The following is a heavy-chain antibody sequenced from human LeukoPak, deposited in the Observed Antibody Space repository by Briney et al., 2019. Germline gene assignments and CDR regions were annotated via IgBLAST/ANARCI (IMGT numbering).Heavy chain of an antibody. J-gene: IGHJ6*02. CDR1: RFTLTSKW. D-gene: IGHD3-10*01. Sequence: SMTLSCPVSRFTLTSKWTSCDRPAHREGREWEAYIITDGTENYYMDSVRGRFTISRDNAQSSLFLQMNSLRAEDTAVYYCAREDGSGTDRQHYYGMDVWGQGTTVTVSS. V-gene: IGHV3-7*01. CDR3: AREDGSGTDRQHYYGMDV. CDR2: IITDGTEN.